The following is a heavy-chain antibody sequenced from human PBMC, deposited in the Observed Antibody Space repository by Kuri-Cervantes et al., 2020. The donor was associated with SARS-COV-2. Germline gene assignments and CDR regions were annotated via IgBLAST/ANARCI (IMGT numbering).Heavy chain of an antibody. CDR1: GGTFSSYT. Sequence: SVKVSCKASGGTFSSYTISWVRQAPGQGLEWMGRIIPILGITNYAQKFQGRVTITADKSTSTAYMELSSLRSEDTAVYYCATSPVVYGDPITYYYYYGMDVWGQGTLVTVSS. D-gene: IGHD4-17*01. CDR2: IIPILGIT. CDR3: ATSPVVYGDPITYYYYYGMDV. V-gene: IGHV1-69*02. J-gene: IGHJ6*02.